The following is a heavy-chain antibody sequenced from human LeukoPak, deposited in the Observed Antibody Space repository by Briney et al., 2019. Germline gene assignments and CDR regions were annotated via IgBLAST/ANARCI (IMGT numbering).Heavy chain of an antibody. D-gene: IGHD5-24*01. V-gene: IGHV3-48*02. CDR3: ARDSSDAYNPEPGY. CDR1: GFTFRSYS. J-gene: IGHJ4*02. Sequence: GGSLRLSCAASGFTFRSYSMNWVRQAPGKGLEWVSFISGMSSTIYYADSVKGRFTISRDNAKNSVYLQMNSLRDEDTAVYYCARDSSDAYNPEPGYSGQGTLVTVSS. CDR2: ISGMSSTI.